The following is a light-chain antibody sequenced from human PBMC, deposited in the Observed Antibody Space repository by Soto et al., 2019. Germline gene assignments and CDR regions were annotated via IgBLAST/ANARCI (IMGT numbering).Light chain of an antibody. V-gene: IGLV2-18*01. CDR3: SLYTSENAYV. Sequence: QSSLANHPSLSCSTGQSVTISCTGTSTDFVGYNRVSWYQQPPATAPKLMIYEVSKRPSGVPDRFSGSKPGNTASLTISGLQAADEADYYCSLYTSENAYVFGTGTKVTVL. CDR2: EVS. J-gene: IGLJ1*01. CDR1: STDFVGYNR.